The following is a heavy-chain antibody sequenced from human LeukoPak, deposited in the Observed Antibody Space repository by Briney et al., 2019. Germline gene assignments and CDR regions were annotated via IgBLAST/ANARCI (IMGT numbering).Heavy chain of an antibody. CDR3: ARRPGMATTLGAFDI. J-gene: IGHJ3*02. CDR1: GGSISRYY. D-gene: IGHD5-24*01. CDR2: IYTSGST. Sequence: PSETLSLTCTVSGGSISRYYWSWIRQPAGKGLEWIGRIYTSGSTNYNPSLKSRVTMSVDTSKNQFSLKLSSVTAADTAVYYCARRPGMATTLGAFDIWGQGSMVTVSS. V-gene: IGHV4-4*07.